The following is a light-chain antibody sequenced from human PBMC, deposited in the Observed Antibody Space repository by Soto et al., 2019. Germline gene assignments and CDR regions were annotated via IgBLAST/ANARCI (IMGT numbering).Light chain of an antibody. J-gene: IGLJ1*01. Sequence: QSVLTQPASVSGSPGQSITSCCTGASTDVDGYDYVSWYQQHPGQAPKLMIYDVNNRPSGVSYRFSGSKSGDTASLTISGLQAEDDADYYCSSYTSSAPFYVFGTGTKVTVL. V-gene: IGLV2-14*03. CDR3: SSYTSSAPFYV. CDR2: DVN. CDR1: STDVDGYDY.